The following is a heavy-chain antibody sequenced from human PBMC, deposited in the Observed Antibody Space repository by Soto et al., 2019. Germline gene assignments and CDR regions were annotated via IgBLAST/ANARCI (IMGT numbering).Heavy chain of an antibody. CDR2: ISSSGSTI. V-gene: IGHV3-48*03. J-gene: IGHJ4*02. CDR3: ARVRRHYVDKAFDY. Sequence: GGSLRLSCAASGFTFSSYEMNWVRQAPGKGLEWVSYISSSGSTIYYADSVKGRFTISRDNAKNSLYLQMNSLRAEDTAVYYCARVRRHYVDKAFDYWGQGTLVTVSS. D-gene: IGHD5-18*01. CDR1: GFTFSSYE.